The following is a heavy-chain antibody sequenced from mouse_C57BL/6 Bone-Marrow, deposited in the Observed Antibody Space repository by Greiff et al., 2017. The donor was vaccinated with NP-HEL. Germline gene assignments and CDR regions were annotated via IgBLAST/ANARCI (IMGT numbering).Heavy chain of an antibody. CDR1: GYTFTSYW. D-gene: IGHD1-1*01. CDR2: IHPSDSDT. J-gene: IGHJ2*01. Sequence: QVQLQQPGAELVKPGASVKVSCKASGYTFTSYWMHWVKQRPGQGLEWIGRIHPSDSDTNYNQKFKGKATLTVDKSSSTAYMQLSSLTSEDSAVYYCAIRYYGSRSYFGYWGQGTTLTVSS. CDR3: AIRYYGSRSYFGY. V-gene: IGHV1-74*01.